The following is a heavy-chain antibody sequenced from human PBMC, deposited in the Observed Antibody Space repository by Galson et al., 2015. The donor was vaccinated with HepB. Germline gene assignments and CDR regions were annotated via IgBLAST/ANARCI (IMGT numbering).Heavy chain of an antibody. CDR3: AKAWLQFSLPTMYFDY. Sequence: SLRLSCAASGFTFSSYGMHWVRQAPGKGLEWVAVISYDGSNKYYADSVKGRFTISRDNSKNTLSLQMNSLRAEDTAVYYCAKAWLQFSLPTMYFDYWGQGTLVIVSS. J-gene: IGHJ4*02. D-gene: IGHD5-24*01. CDR2: ISYDGSNK. CDR1: GFTFSSYG. V-gene: IGHV3-30*18.